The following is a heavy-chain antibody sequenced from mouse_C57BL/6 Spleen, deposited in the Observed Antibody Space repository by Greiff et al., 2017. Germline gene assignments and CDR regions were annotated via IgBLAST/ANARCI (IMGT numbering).Heavy chain of an antibody. V-gene: IGHV14-4*01. J-gene: IGHJ3*01. CDR3: TTGDGYPFAY. D-gene: IGHD2-3*01. Sequence: EVQLQQSGAELVRPGASVKLSCTASGFNIKDDYMHWVKQRPEQGLEWIGWIDPENGDTEYASKFQGKATITADTSSNTAYLQLSSLTSEDTAVYYCTTGDGYPFAYWGKGTLVTVSA. CDR1: GFNIKDDY. CDR2: IDPENGDT.